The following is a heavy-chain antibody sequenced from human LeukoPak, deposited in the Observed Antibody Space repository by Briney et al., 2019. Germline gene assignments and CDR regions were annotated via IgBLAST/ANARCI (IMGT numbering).Heavy chain of an antibody. Sequence: GASVKVSCKASGYTFTSYAMHWVRQPPGQGLEWVGWINTNTGNPTYAQGFTGRFVFSLDTSVSTAYLQISSLKAEDTAVYYCARDKDGLGYWFYPWGQGTRVTVSS. CDR1: GYTFTSYA. D-gene: IGHD3/OR15-3a*01. J-gene: IGHJ5*01. CDR3: ARDKDGLGYWFYP. CDR2: INTNTGNP. V-gene: IGHV7-4-1*02.